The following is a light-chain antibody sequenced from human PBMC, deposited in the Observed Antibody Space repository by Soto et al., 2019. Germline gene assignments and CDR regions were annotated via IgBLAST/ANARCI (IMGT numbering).Light chain of an antibody. CDR1: SSNIGAGFD. Sequence: QAVVTQPPSVSGAPGQRVTISCTGSSSNIGAGFDVHWYQHLPGTAPKFLIFGNTDRPSGVPDRFSGSKSGTSASLAITGLQAEDEADYYCQSYDSSLSAVVFGGGTKLTVL. CDR3: QSYDSSLSAVV. J-gene: IGLJ2*01. V-gene: IGLV1-40*01. CDR2: GNT.